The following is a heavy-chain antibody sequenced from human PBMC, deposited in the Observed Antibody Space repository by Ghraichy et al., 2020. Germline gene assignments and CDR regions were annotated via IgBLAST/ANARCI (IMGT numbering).Heavy chain of an antibody. Sequence: VQVSCKASGGTFSSYAISWVRQAPGQGLEWMGGIIPIFGTANYAQKFQGRVTITADESTSTAYMELSSLRSEDTAVYYCAIHYDILTGSNYYGMDVWGQGTTVTVSS. V-gene: IGHV1-69*01. CDR3: AIHYDILTGSNYYGMDV. J-gene: IGHJ6*02. CDR1: GGTFSSYA. D-gene: IGHD3-9*01. CDR2: IIPIFGTA.